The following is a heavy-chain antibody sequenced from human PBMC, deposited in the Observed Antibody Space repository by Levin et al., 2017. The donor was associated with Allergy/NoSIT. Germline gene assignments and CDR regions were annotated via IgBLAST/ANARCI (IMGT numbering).Heavy chain of an antibody. D-gene: IGHD4-17*01. CDR2: IKQDGSEK. J-gene: IGHJ4*02. V-gene: IGHV3-7*01. CDR1: GFTFSSYW. Sequence: PGESLKISCAASGFTFSSYWMSWVRQAPGKGLEWVANIKQDGSEKYYVDSVKGRFTISRDNAKNSLYLQMNSLRAEDTAVYYCARAGHYGDYNDYWGQGTLVTVSS. CDR3: ARAGHYGDYNDY.